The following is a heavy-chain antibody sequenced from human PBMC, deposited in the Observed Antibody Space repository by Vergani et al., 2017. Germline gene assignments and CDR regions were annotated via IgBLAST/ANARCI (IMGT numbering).Heavy chain of an antibody. V-gene: IGHV1-8*03. D-gene: IGHD5-18*01. J-gene: IGHJ6*02. CDR2: MNPNSGQP. CDR1: GYTLTSYA. Sequence: QVKLVQSGAEGKKPGASVKVSCKASGYTLTSYAINWVRQATGQGLEWMGWMNPNSGQPGYAQKFQGRVTITRDTSISTAYMELSSLRAEDTAVYYCARGQPWIQLWLRPYCGMDVWSQGTTVTVSS. CDR3: ARGQPWIQLWLRPYCGMDV.